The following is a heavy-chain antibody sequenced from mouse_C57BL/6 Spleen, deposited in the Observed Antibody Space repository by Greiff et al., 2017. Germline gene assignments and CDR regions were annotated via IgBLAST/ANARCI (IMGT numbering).Heavy chain of an antibody. J-gene: IGHJ4*01. V-gene: IGHV1-82*01. Sequence: QVQLQQPGTELVKPGASVKLSCKASGYTFTSYWMHWVKQRPGKGLEWIGRIYPGDGDTNYNGKFKGKATLTADKSSSTAYMQLSSLTSEDSAVYFCAAARPIYDGYPYYAMDYWGQGTSVTVSS. CDR3: AAARPIYDGYPYYAMDY. CDR2: IYPGDGDT. D-gene: IGHD2-3*01. CDR1: GYTFTSYW.